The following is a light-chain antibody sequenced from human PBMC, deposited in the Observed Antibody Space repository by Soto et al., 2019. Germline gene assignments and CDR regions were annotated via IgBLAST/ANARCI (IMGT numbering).Light chain of an antibody. J-gene: IGLJ3*02. CDR1: SGHSVYI. Sequence: QSVLTQSSSASASLGSSVKLTCTLSSGHSVYIIAWHQQQPGKAPRSLMKLEGSGSYRKESGVPERFSGSSSGADRYLTISNLQFEDEAEYYCETWDSTTQVFGGGTKLTVL. CDR3: ETWDSTTQV. CDR2: LEGSGSY. V-gene: IGLV4-60*02.